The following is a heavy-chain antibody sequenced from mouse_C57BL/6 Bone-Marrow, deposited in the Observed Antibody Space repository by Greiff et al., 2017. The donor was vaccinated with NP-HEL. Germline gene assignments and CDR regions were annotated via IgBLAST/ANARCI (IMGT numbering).Heavy chain of an antibody. Sequence: QVQLKQPGAELVMPGASVKLSCKASGYTFTSYWMHWVKPRPGQGLEWIGEIDPSDSYTNYNQKFKGKSTLTVDKSSSTAYMQLSSLTSEDSAVYYCARGGYGSSYYYAMDYWGQGTSVTVSS. CDR2: IDPSDSYT. CDR1: GYTFTSYW. CDR3: ARGGYGSSYYYAMDY. V-gene: IGHV1-69*01. J-gene: IGHJ4*01. D-gene: IGHD1-1*01.